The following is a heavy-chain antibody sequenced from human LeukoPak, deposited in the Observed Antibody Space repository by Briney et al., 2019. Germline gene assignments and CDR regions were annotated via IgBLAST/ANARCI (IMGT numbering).Heavy chain of an antibody. V-gene: IGHV3-23*01. CDR1: GFTFSSCA. CDR3: AKDPTDFDSSGQTYFDY. D-gene: IGHD3-22*01. CDR2: ISTSGGRT. J-gene: IGHJ4*02. Sequence: PGGSLRLSCAASGFTFSSCAMSWVRQAPGKGLEWVSAISTSGGRTFYVDSVKGRFTISRDNSKNTLYLQMNSLKAEDTAIYYCAKDPTDFDSSGQTYFDYWGQGTLVTVSS.